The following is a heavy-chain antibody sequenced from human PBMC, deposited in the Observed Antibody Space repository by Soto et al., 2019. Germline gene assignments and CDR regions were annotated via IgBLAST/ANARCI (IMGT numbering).Heavy chain of an antibody. J-gene: IGHJ4*02. CDR3: ARGYDRLRFLIYD. D-gene: IGHD3-3*01. CDR1: GGSISSGGYY. V-gene: IGHV4-31*03. Sequence: QVQLQESGPGLVKPSQTLSLTCTVSGGSISSGGYYWSWIRQHPGKGLEWIGYIYYSGSTYYNPSLKSRVTISVDTSKNQFSLKLSSVTAAGTAVYYCARGYDRLRFLIYDWGQGTLVTVSS. CDR2: IYYSGST.